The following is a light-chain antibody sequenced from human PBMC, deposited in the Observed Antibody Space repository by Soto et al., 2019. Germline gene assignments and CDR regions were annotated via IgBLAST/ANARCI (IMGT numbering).Light chain of an antibody. V-gene: IGKV3-15*01. CDR3: QQYNNWPTWT. J-gene: IGKJ1*01. CDR2: GAS. CDR1: ESVSIF. Sequence: EILLTQSPATLSLSAGERATLSCRASESVSIFVAWYQQKPGQAPRLLIYGASTRATGIPARISGSGCGTEFTLTISSMQSEDFAVYYCQQYNNWPTWTFGQGTKVDIK.